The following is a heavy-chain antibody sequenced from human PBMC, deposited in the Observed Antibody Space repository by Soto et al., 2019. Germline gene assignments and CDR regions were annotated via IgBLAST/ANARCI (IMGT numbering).Heavy chain of an antibody. D-gene: IGHD3-22*01. J-gene: IGHJ6*02. V-gene: IGHV1-24*01. CDR3: AGITMIVVGAYGMDV. CDR1: GCTVTELS. Sequence: APVKVSCKVSGCTVTELSMHWVRQAPGKGLERMGGFDPEDAEIIYAQKFQGRVTMTEDTSTDTAYMELSSLRSEDTAVYYCAGITMIVVGAYGMDVWGQGTTVTVSS. CDR2: FDPEDAEI.